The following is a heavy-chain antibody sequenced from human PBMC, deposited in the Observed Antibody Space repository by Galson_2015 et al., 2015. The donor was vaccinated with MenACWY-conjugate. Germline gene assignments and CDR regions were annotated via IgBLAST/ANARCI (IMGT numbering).Heavy chain of an antibody. V-gene: IGHV3-53*01. CDR1: AFSVGSNY. Sequence: SLRLSCATSAFSVGSNYMSWVRQAPGQGLEWVSIIYSGGDTYYADSVKGRFTISRDNSTNTLYLQLNYLRAEDTAVYYCARVGGSSLAPFDYWGQGTLVTVSS. D-gene: IGHD6-6*01. CDR3: ARVGGSSLAPFDY. J-gene: IGHJ4*02. CDR2: IYSGGDT.